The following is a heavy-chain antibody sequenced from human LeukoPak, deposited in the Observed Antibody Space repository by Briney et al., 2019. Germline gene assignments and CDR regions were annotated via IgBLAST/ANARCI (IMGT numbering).Heavy chain of an antibody. V-gene: IGHV1-2*06. D-gene: IGHD6-13*01. CDR2: INPNSGGT. CDR3: ARTERDSSWSLDY. CDR1: GYTFTGYY. J-gene: IGHJ4*02. Sequence: ATVKVSCKASGYTFTGYYMHWVRQAPGQGLEWMGRINPNSGGTNYAQKFQGRVTMTRDMSISTAYMELSRLRSDDTAVYYCARTERDSSWSLDYWGQGTLVTVSS.